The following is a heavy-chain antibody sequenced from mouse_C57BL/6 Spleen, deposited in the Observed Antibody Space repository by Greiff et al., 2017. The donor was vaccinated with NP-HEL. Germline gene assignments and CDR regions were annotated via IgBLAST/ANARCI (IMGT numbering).Heavy chain of an antibody. CDR1: GYTFTSYW. CDR2: IYPGSGST. J-gene: IGHJ4*01. CDR3: AKRKNGSSYDYYAMDY. Sequence: QVQLKQPGAELVKPGASVKMSCKASGYTFTSYWITWVKQRPGQGLEWIGDIYPGSGSTNYNEKFKSKATLTVDTSSSTAYMQLSSLTSEDSAVYYCAKRKNGSSYDYYAMDYWGQGTSVTVSS. V-gene: IGHV1-55*01. D-gene: IGHD1-1*01.